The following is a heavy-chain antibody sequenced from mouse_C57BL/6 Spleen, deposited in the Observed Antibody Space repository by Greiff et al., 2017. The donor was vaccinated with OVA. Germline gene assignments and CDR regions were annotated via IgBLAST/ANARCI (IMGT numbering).Heavy chain of an antibody. CDR1: GYTFTSYW. CDR3: ALLLRFYCDY. D-gene: IGHD1-1*01. V-gene: IGHV1-59*01. Sequence: QVQLQQPGAELVRPGTSVKLSCKASGYTFTSYWMHWVKQRPGQGLEWIGVIDPSDSYTNYNQKFKGKATLTVDTSSSTAYMQLSSLTSEDSAVYYCALLLRFYCDYWGQGTTLTVSS. CDR2: IDPSDSYT. J-gene: IGHJ2*01.